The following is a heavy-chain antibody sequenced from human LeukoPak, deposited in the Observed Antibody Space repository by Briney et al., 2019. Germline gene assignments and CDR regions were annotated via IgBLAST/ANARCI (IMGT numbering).Heavy chain of an antibody. CDR1: GFTFSSYA. CDR2: IYSAGNT. V-gene: IGHV3-53*04. D-gene: IGHD6-19*01. Sequence: GGSLRLSCAASGFTFSSYAMSWVRQAPGKGLEWVSVIYSAGNTYYADSVKGRFTTSRHNSENTLYLHMNSLRVEDTAVYFCARGGTPGYSSGRIDYWGQGTLVTVSS. CDR3: ARGGTPGYSSGRIDY. J-gene: IGHJ4*02.